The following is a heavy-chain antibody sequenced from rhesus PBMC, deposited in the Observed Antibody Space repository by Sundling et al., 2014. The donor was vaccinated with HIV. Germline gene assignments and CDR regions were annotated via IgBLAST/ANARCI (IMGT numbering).Heavy chain of an antibody. CDR2: INTDTGNP. D-gene: IGHD3-16*01. V-gene: IGHV7-114*01. Sequence: QVQLVQSGAEVKQPGASVKVSCKASGYTFTRFGIIWVRQAHGQRLEWMGWINTDTGNPTYAQGFKERFTFSMDTSLNTAYLQVDSLRAEDMAVYYCARRSYYTSTYYGNPSLLFDYWGQGVLVTVSS. J-gene: IGHJ4*01. CDR1: GYTFTRFG. CDR3: ARRSYYTSTYYGNPSLLFDY.